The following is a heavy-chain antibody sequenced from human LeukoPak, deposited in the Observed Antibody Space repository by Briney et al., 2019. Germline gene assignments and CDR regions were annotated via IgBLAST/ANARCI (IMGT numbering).Heavy chain of an antibody. J-gene: IGHJ6*02. CDR2: ISHSGYTI. D-gene: IGHD2-15*01. V-gene: IGHV3-48*04. Sequence: GGSLRLSCAASGFTFSSYAMSWVRQAPGQRPEWVSYISHSGYTIQYADSVKGRFTISRDNAKNSLYLQMNSLRAEDTAVYYCARERGDIVAFWGQGTTVTVSS. CDR1: GFTFSSYA. CDR3: ARERGDIVAF.